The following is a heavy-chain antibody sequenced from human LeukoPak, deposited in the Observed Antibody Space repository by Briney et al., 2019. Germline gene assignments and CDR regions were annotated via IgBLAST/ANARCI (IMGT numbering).Heavy chain of an antibody. CDR1: GGSISSGGYY. J-gene: IGHJ5*02. Sequence: SQTLSLTCTVSGGSISSGGYYWSWIRQPPGKGLEWIGYIYHSGSTYYNPSLKSRVTISVDRSKNQFSLKLSSVTAADTAVYYCARALGVVVPAATNWFDPWGQGTLVTVSS. D-gene: IGHD2-2*01. CDR3: ARALGVVVPAATNWFDP. V-gene: IGHV4-30-2*01. CDR2: IYHSGST.